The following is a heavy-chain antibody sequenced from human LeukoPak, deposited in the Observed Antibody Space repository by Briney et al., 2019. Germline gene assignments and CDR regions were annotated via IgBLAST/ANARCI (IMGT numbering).Heavy chain of an antibody. CDR3: TTGGYFMTNDY. Sequence: TGGSLRLSCAASGFTFTNAWMNWVRQAPGKGLEWVGHIKSKPDSGTTDYAAPVKGRFTISRDDSKNTLYLQMNSLKTEDTAVYFCTTGGYFMTNDYWGQGTLVTVSS. CDR2: IKSKPDSGTT. V-gene: IGHV3-15*07. D-gene: IGHD2/OR15-2a*01. CDR1: GFTFTNAW. J-gene: IGHJ4*02.